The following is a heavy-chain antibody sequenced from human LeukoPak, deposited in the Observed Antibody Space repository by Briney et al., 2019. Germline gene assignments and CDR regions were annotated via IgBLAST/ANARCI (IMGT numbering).Heavy chain of an antibody. D-gene: IGHD6-13*01. J-gene: IGHJ4*02. V-gene: IGHV1-69*05. CDR1: GGTFSSYA. Sequence: SVKVSCKASGGTFSSYAISWVRQAPGQGLEWMGGIIPIFGTANYAQKFQGRVTITTDESTSTAYMELRSLRSDDTAVYYCAREGSAAGFDYWGQGTLVTVSS. CDR2: IIPIFGTA. CDR3: AREGSAAGFDY.